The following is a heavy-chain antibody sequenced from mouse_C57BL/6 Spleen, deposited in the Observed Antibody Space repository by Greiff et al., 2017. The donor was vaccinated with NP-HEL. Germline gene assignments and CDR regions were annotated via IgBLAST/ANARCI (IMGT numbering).Heavy chain of an antibody. Sequence: VHVKQSGPELVKPGASVKISCKASGYSFTGYYMNWVKQSPEKSLEWIGEINPSTGGTTYNQKFKAKATLTVDKSSSTAYMQLKSLTSEDSAVYYCARRMGRVYFDYWGQGTTLTVSS. D-gene: IGHD2-3*01. CDR1: GYSFTGYY. J-gene: IGHJ2*01. CDR2: INPSTGGT. V-gene: IGHV1-42*01. CDR3: ARRMGRVYFDY.